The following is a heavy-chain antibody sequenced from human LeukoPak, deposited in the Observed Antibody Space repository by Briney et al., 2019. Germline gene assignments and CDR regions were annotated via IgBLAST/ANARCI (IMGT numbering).Heavy chain of an antibody. V-gene: IGHV1-8*01. Sequence: ASVKVSCKASGYTFTSYDIDWVRQATGQGLEWMGWMDPNSGNTGYAQKFQGRVTMTRNTSISTAYMELSSLRSEDTAVYYCARYYDILTGLSRDYWGQGTLVTVSS. CDR3: ARYYDILTGLSRDY. J-gene: IGHJ4*02. CDR1: GYTFTSYD. D-gene: IGHD3-9*01. CDR2: MDPNSGNT.